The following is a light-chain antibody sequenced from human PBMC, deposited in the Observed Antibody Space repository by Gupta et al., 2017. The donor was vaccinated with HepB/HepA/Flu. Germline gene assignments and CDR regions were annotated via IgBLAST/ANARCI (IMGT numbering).Light chain of an antibody. Sequence: VVPPYPSLTLSPGGTVTLTCGSSTGAVTSGHSPYWFQQKPGQAPRTLIFDTSNKHSWTPARCSGSLLGGKAALTRAGAQPDDEGDYYCWLSDSGARVFGGGTKLSVL. CDR3: WLSDSGARV. CDR2: DTS. CDR1: TGAVTSGHS. J-gene: IGLJ2*01. V-gene: IGLV7-46*01.